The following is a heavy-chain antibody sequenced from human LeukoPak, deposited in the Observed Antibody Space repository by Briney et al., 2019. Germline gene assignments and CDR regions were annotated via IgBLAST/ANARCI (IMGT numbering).Heavy chain of an antibody. D-gene: IGHD3-3*01. J-gene: IGHJ1*01. CDR1: GGSISSYD. CDR3: CGVVITSGAEYFQH. CDR2: IYYSGST. Sequence: SETLSLTCTVSGGSISSYDWSWIRQPPGKGLEWIGYIYYSGSTNYNPSLKSRVTISVDTSKNQFSLKLSSVTAADTAVYYCCGVVITSGAEYFQHWGQGTLVTVSS. V-gene: IGHV4-59*01.